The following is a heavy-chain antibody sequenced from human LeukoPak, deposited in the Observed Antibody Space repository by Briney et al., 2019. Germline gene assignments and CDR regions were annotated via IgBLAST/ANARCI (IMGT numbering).Heavy chain of an antibody. CDR3: ARVVVVVASYYYYYHYMDV. V-gene: IGHV4-39*07. Sequence: SETLSLTCTVSGGSISSSSYYWGWIRQPPGKGLEWIGSIYYSGSTNYNPSLKSRVTISVDTSKNQFSLKLSSVTAADTAVYYCARVVVVVASYYYYYHYMDVWGKGTTVTVSS. D-gene: IGHD2-15*01. J-gene: IGHJ6*03. CDR2: IYYSGST. CDR1: GGSISSSSYY.